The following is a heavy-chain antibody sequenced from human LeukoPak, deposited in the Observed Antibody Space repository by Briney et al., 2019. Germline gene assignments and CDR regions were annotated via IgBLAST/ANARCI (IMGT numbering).Heavy chain of an antibody. Sequence: SETLSLTCAVSGGSISAYYWSWIRQPPGKGLEWIGYSYYSGSTNYNPSLKSRLTLSVDTSKNQFSLKLSSVTAADTAVYYCARGQSRRFDPWGQGTLVTVSS. J-gene: IGHJ5*02. V-gene: IGHV4-59*12. CDR2: SYYSGST. CDR1: GGSISAYY. CDR3: ARGQSRRFDP.